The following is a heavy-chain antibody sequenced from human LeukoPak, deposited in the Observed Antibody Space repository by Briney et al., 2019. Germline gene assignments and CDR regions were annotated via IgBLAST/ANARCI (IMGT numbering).Heavy chain of an antibody. CDR2: ISGSGGTS. D-gene: IGHD5-12*01. CDR1: GFIFSRYG. V-gene: IGHV3-23*01. CDR3: AKGWLRLDY. J-gene: IGHJ4*02. Sequence: GSLRLSCAASGFIFSRYGMSWVRQAPGKGLEWVSAISGSGGTSYYVDSVKGRFTISRDNSKNTLYLQINSLRAEDTAVYYCAKGWLRLDYWGQGTLVTVSS.